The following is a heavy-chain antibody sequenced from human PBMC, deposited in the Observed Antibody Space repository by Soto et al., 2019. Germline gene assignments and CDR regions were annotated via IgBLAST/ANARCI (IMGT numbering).Heavy chain of an antibody. CDR3: AAEIAYGGNPLAFLY. J-gene: IGHJ4*02. V-gene: IGHV1-69*01. CDR2: IIPFFNTP. CDR1: ADTFSSYA. D-gene: IGHD2-21*01. Sequence: QVQLVQAGGEVKRPGSSVRVSCKASADTFSSYAISWVRQAPGQGLDWMGGIIPFFNTPNYAQKFQGRVTITADESTSTAYMDLRSLRSEDTAMYYCAAEIAYGGNPLAFLYWGQGTLVTVSS.